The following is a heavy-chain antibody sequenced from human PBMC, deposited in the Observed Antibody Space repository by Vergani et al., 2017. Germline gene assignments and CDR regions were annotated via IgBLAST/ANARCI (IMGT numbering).Heavy chain of an antibody. D-gene: IGHD4-23*01. V-gene: IGHV4-39*01. J-gene: IGHJ3*02. CDR2: IYYSGST. CDR1: GGSISSSSYY. CDR3: AGGATVVRAAFDI. Sequence: QLQLQESGPGLVKPSETLSLTCTVSGGSISSSSYYWGWLRQPPGKGLEWIGSIYYSGSTYYNPSLKRRVTISLDTSKNQFSLKLSSVTAADTAVYYCAGGATVVRAAFDIWGQGTMVTVSS.